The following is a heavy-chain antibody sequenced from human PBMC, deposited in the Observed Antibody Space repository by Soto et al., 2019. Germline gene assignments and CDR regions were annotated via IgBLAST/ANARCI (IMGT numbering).Heavy chain of an antibody. D-gene: IGHD6-19*01. Sequence: SQTLSLTCAISGDSVSSNSAAWSWIRQSPSRGLEWLGRTYYRSKWYNDFALSVKSRITIKADPSKSQFSLQLSSVTPEDTAVYYCARDTPPASGWYYFDYWGQGTLVTVSS. J-gene: IGHJ4*02. V-gene: IGHV6-1*01. CDR2: TYYRSKWYN. CDR3: ARDTPPASGWYYFDY. CDR1: GDSVSSNSAA.